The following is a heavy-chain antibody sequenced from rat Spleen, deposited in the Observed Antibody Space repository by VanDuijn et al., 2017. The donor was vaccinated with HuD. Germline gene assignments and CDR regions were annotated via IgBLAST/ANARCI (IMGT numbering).Heavy chain of an antibody. CDR3: ARRHYGYTDYFDY. CDR2: ISYDGSST. CDR1: GFTFSDYG. J-gene: IGHJ2*01. V-gene: IGHV5-7*01. Sequence: EVQLVESDGGLVQPGRSLKLSCAASGFTFSDYGVAWVRQAPKKGLEWVATISYDGSSTYYRDSVKGRFTISRDNAKSTLYLQIDSLRSEDTATYYCARRHYGYTDYFDYWGQGVMVTVSS. D-gene: IGHD1-9*01.